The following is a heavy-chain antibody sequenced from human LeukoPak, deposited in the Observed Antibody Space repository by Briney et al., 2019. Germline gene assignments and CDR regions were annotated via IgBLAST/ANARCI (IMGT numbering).Heavy chain of an antibody. V-gene: IGHV1-8*01. Sequence: VSVKVSCKASGYTFTSYDINWVRQATGQGLVWMGWMNPNSGNTGYAQKFQGRVTMTRNTSISTAYMELSSLRSKDTAVYYCARGSPKTTVTDTFNFDYWGQGTLVTVSS. D-gene: IGHD4-17*01. CDR1: GYTFTSYD. CDR2: MNPNSGNT. J-gene: IGHJ4*02. CDR3: ARGSPKTTVTDTFNFDY.